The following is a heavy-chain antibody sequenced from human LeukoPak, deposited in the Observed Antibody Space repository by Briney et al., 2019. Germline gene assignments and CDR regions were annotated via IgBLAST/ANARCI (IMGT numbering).Heavy chain of an antibody. V-gene: IGHV3-69-1*01. CDR3: ARGDVESSYYYYMDV. CDR1: GFTFSDYY. D-gene: IGHD5-24*01. Sequence: GGSLRLSCAASGFTFSDYYMSWIRQAPGKGLEWVSYISSSSTVYYADSVKGRFIISRDNAKNSLYLQMNSLRADDTAVYYCARGDVESSYYYYMDVWGKGTTVTVSS. J-gene: IGHJ6*03. CDR2: ISSSSTV.